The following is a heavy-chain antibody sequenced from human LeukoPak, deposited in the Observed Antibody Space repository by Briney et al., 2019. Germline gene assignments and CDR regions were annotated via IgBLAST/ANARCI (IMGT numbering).Heavy chain of an antibody. CDR1: GGSISSYY. CDR2: IYYSGST. D-gene: IGHD5-12*01. CDR3: ASGYSGYDASY. J-gene: IGHJ4*02. Sequence: SETLSLTCTVSGGSISSYYWSWIRQPPGKGLEWIGYIYYSGSTNYNPSLKSRVTISVDTSKNQFSLKLSSVTAADTAVYYCASGYSGYDASYWGQGTLVTVSS. V-gene: IGHV4-59*08.